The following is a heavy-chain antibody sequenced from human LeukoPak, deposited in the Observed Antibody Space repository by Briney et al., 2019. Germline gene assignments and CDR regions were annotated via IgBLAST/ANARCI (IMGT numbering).Heavy chain of an antibody. Sequence: SETLSLTCAVYGGSFSGYYWSWIRQPPGKGLEWIGEINHSGSTNYNPSLKSRVTISVDTSKNQFSLKLSSVTAADTAVYYCAKVPKLPSISMIRGVRVPYYMDVWGKRTTVTISS. CDR2: INHSGST. CDR1: GGSFSGYY. D-gene: IGHD3-10*01. V-gene: IGHV4-34*01. CDR3: AKVPKLPSISMIRGVRVPYYMDV. J-gene: IGHJ6*03.